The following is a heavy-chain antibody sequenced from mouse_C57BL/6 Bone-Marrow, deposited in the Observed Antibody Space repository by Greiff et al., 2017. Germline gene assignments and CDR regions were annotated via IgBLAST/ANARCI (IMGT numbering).Heavy chain of an antibody. D-gene: IGHD2-4*01. Sequence: QVQLQQPGTELVKPGASVKLSCKASGYTFTSYWLHWVKQRPGQGLEWIGNINPSNGGTNYNEKFKIKATLTVEKSSSTAYMQLSSLTSEDSAVYYCARPPVYYDYDFDYWGQGTTRTVSS. V-gene: IGHV1-53*01. J-gene: IGHJ2*01. CDR3: ARPPVYYDYDFDY. CDR2: INPSNGGT. CDR1: GYTFTSYW.